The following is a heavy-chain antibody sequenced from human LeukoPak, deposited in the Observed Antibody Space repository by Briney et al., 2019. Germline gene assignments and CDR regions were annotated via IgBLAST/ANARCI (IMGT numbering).Heavy chain of an antibody. J-gene: IGHJ4*02. V-gene: IGHV3-23*01. CDR3: ARAHGGSARRGIYYFDY. CDR1: GFTFSSYA. Sequence: GGSLRLSCAASGFTFSSYAMSWVRQAPGKGLEWVSAISGSGGSTYYADSVKGRFTISRDNSKNTLYLQMNSLRAEDTAVYYCARAHGGSARRGIYYFDYWGQGTLVTVSS. D-gene: IGHD6-6*01. CDR2: ISGSGGST.